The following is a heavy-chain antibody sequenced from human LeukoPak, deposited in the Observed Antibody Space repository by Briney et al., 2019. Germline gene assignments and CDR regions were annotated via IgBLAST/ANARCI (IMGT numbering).Heavy chain of an antibody. CDR3: ASSALRGFDY. Sequence: SETLFLTCAVSGGSISSGGYSWSWIRQPPGKGLEWIGYIYHSGSTYYNPSLKSRVTISVDRSKTQFSLKLSSVTAADTAVYYCASSALRGFDYWGQGTLVTVSS. D-gene: IGHD3-10*01. V-gene: IGHV4-30-2*01. CDR2: IYHSGST. J-gene: IGHJ4*02. CDR1: GGSISSGGYS.